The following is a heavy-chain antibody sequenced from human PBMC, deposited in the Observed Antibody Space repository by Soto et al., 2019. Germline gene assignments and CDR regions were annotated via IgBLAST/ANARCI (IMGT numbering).Heavy chain of an antibody. D-gene: IGHD3-22*01. CDR1: GFTLSDHY. Sequence: GGSLRLSCAGPGFTLSDHYIDWVRQAPGKGLEWVGRSRDKPQGYSTAYAASVKGRFTTSRDESKNSAYLQMNSLKTEDTAVYYCFRATYFSDSSGYTRCLDYWGQGTLVTVSS. J-gene: IGHJ4*02. CDR3: FRATYFSDSSGYTRCLDY. V-gene: IGHV3-72*01. CDR2: SRDKPQGYST.